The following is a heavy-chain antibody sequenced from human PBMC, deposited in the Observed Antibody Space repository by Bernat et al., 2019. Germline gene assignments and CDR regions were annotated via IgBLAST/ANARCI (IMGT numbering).Heavy chain of an antibody. D-gene: IGHD6-19*01. Sequence: QVQLQQWGAGLLKPSETLSLTCAVYGGSFSGYYWSWIRQPPGKGLEWIGEINHSGSTNYNPSLKSRVTISVDTSKNQFSLKLSSVTAADTAVYYCARGRSRGWRLDYWGQGTLVTVSS. V-gene: IGHV4-34*01. CDR2: INHSGST. CDR3: ARGRSRGWRLDY. CDR1: GGSFSGYY. J-gene: IGHJ4*02.